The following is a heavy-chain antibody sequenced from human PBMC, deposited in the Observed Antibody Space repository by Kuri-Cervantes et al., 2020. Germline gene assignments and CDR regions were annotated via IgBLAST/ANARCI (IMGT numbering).Heavy chain of an antibody. CDR3: ARATVTTDY. CDR1: GFTFGSYS. J-gene: IGHJ4*02. D-gene: IGHD4-17*01. Sequence: GESLKISCAASGFTFGSYSINWVRQAPGKGLEWVSYISSGSSTIYYADSVKGRFIVSRDNAKSSLYLQMNSLRAEDTAVYYCARATVTTDYWGQGTLVTVSS. CDR2: ISSGSSTI. V-gene: IGHV3-48*01.